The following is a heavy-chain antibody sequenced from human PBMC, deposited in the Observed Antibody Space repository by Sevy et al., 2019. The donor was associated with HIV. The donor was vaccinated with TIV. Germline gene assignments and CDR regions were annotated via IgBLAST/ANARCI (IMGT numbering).Heavy chain of an antibody. CDR3: ARDLFRYGTVRELRNWFDP. V-gene: IGHV1-2*06. CDR2: INPNSGGT. D-gene: IGHD1-7*01. J-gene: IGHJ5*02. Sequence: ASVKVSCKASGYTFTGYYMHWVRQAPGQGLEWMGRINPNSGGTNYAQKFQGRVTMTRDTSISTAYMELSRLRSDDTAVYYCARDLFRYGTVRELRNWFDPWGQGTLVTVSS. CDR1: GYTFTGYY.